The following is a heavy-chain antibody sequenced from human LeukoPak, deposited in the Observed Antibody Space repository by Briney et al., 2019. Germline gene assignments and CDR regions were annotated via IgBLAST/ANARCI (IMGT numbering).Heavy chain of an antibody. D-gene: IGHD6-19*01. CDR3: ARVDSSGWLVLDY. CDR2: IYYSGST. J-gene: IGHJ4*02. V-gene: IGHV4-59*01. Sequence: PSETLSLTCTVSGGSISSYYWSWIRQPPGKGLEWIGYIYYSGSTNYNPSLKSRVTISVDTSKNQFSLKLSSVTAADTAVYYCARVDSSGWLVLDYWGQGTLVTVSS. CDR1: GGSISSYY.